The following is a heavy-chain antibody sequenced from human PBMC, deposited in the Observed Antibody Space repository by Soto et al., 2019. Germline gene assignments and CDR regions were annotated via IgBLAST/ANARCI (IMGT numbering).Heavy chain of an antibody. V-gene: IGHV3-15*05. J-gene: IGHJ5*02. Sequence: GGSLRLSCAASGFTFSNAWMSWVRQAPGKGLEWVGRIKSKTDGGTTDYAAPVKGRFTISRDNAKNTLYLQMNSLRADDTAVYYCARGVLSRYGFGDPWGQGTLVTVSS. CDR1: GFTFSNAW. CDR3: ARGVLSRYGFGDP. CDR2: IKSKTDGGTT. D-gene: IGHD5-18*01.